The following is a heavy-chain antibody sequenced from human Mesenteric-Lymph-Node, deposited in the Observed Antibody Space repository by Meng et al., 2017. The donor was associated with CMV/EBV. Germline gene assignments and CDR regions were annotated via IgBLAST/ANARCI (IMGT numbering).Heavy chain of an antibody. V-gene: IGHV3-21*04. D-gene: IGHD6-13*01. J-gene: IGHJ4*02. CDR3: AGTAAVNQASYY. Sequence: GESLKISCAASGFTFSSYEMNWVRQAPGKGLEWVSSISSSTLYSLYADSVKGRFTISRDNAENTLYLQMNSLRAEDTAVYYCAGTAAVNQASYYWGQGTLVTVSS. CDR1: GFTFSSYE. CDR2: ISSSTLYS.